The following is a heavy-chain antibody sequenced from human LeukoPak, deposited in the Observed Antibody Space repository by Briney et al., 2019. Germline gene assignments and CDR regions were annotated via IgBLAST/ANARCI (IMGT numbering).Heavy chain of an antibody. D-gene: IGHD2-15*01. CDR2: IYHSGST. CDR3: ARVGRYCSGGSCYLKYNWFDP. V-gene: IGHV4-38-2*02. Sequence: SETLSLTCTVSGYSISSGYYWGWIRQPPGKGLEWIGSIYHSGSTYYNPSLKNRVTISVDTSENQFSLKLSSVTAADTAVYYCARVGRYCSGGSCYLKYNWFDPWGQGTLVTVSS. CDR1: GYSISSGYY. J-gene: IGHJ5*02.